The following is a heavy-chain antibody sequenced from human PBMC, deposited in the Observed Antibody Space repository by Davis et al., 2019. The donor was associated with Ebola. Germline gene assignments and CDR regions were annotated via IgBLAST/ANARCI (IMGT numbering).Heavy chain of an antibody. V-gene: IGHV1-2*02. CDR3: ATVPISYRPGYMDV. CDR2: INPKSGGT. J-gene: IGHJ6*03. D-gene: IGHD3-3*01. Sequence: ASVKVSCKASGYTFSGDYMHWVRQAPGQGLEWMGWINPKSGGTNYAEKFQGRVTMTRDTSINTAYMELNGLRSDDTAVYYCATVPISYRPGYMDVWGKGTTVTVSS. CDR1: GYTFSGDY.